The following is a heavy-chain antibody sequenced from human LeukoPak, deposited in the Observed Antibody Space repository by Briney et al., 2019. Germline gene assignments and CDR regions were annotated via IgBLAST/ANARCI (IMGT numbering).Heavy chain of an antibody. V-gene: IGHV4-34*01. Sequence: SETLSLTCAVYGGSFSGYYWSWIRQPPGKGLEWIGEINHSGSTNYNPSPKSRVTISVDTSKNQFSLKLSSVTAADTAVYYCARQRGYSYGFTSRYFDYWGQGTLVTVSS. J-gene: IGHJ4*02. D-gene: IGHD5-18*01. CDR2: INHSGST. CDR1: GGSFSGYY. CDR3: ARQRGYSYGFTSRYFDY.